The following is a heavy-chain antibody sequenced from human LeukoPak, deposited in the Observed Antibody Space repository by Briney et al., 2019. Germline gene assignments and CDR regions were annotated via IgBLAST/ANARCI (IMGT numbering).Heavy chain of an antibody. D-gene: IGHD5-18*01. CDR3: ARYGDTAPFDY. V-gene: IGHV1-2*02. Sequence: ASVKVSCKASGYTFTDRYMHWVRQAPGQGLEWMGWINPNSGGTNYAQRFQGRVTLTRDTSISTAYMELTRLRADDTAVYYCARYGDTAPFDYWGQGTLVTVSS. CDR1: GYTFTDRY. CDR2: INPNSGGT. J-gene: IGHJ4*02.